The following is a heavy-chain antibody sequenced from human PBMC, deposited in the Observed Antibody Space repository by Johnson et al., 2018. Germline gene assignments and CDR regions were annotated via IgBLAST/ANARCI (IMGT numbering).Heavy chain of an antibody. CDR1: GGSISSSSYY. V-gene: IGHV4-39*07. CDR3: AGASLGSPFDS. J-gene: IGHJ3*02. CDR2: IYYSGST. Sequence: QVQLQESGPGLVKPSETLSLTCTVSGGSISSSSYYWGWIRQPPGKGLEWIGSIYYSGSTFYNPSLKSRVTISVDTSKNHFSLNLLSVTAADTAVYYCAGASLGSPFDSWGQGTMVTVSS.